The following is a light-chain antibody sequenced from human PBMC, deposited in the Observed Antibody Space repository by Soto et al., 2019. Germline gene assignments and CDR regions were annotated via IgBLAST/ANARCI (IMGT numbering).Light chain of an antibody. V-gene: IGLV1-44*01. Sequence: QSVLTQPPSASGTPGPTVTISCSGSNSNIGSNAVNWYQQFPGTAPTLLIYRTNERPSGVPDRFSGSKSGTSASLAVSGLQYEDEADYHCAAWDGSLNGYVFGSGTKLTVL. CDR2: RTN. CDR1: NSNIGSNA. CDR3: AAWDGSLNGYV. J-gene: IGLJ1*01.